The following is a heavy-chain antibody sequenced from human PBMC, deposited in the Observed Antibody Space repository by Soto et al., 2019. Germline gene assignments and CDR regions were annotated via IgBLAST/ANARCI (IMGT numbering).Heavy chain of an antibody. CDR3: ARQGFGELHGLVDV. D-gene: IGHD3-10*01. CDR2: IYYSGSS. CDR1: GGSVNSGSYY. J-gene: IGHJ6*02. V-gene: IGHV4-61*01. Sequence: PSETLSLTCTVSGGSVNSGSYYWSWIRQPPGKGLEWIGYIYYSGSSNYNPSLKSRITISVDTSKNQFSLKLSSVTAADTALYYCARQGFGELHGLVDVWGQGTTVTVSS.